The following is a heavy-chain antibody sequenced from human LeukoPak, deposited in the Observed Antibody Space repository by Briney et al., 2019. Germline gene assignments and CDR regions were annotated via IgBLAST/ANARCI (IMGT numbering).Heavy chain of an antibody. CDR3: ASQYGDLDYFDY. CDR1: GFTFSSYG. Sequence: GGSLRLSCAASGFTFSSYGMHWVRQAPGKGLEWVAVIWYDGSNKYYADSVKGRFTTSRDNSKNTLYLQMNSLRAEDTAVYYCASQYGDLDYFDYWGQGTLVTVSS. J-gene: IGHJ4*02. CDR2: IWYDGSNK. D-gene: IGHD4-17*01. V-gene: IGHV3-33*01.